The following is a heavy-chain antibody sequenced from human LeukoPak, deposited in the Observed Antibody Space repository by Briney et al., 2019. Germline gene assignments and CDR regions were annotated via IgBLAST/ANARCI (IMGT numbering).Heavy chain of an antibody. J-gene: IGHJ6*03. CDR1: GGSISSGSYH. CDR3: ARTRGDYDILTGYYYYYYMDV. Sequence: SETLSLTCTVSGGSISSGSYHWSWIRQPAGKGLEWIGRIYTSGSTNYNPSLKSRVTISVDTSKNQFSLKLSSVTAADTAVYYCARTRGDYDILTGYYYYYYMDVWGKGTTVTISS. CDR2: IYTSGST. D-gene: IGHD3-9*01. V-gene: IGHV4-61*02.